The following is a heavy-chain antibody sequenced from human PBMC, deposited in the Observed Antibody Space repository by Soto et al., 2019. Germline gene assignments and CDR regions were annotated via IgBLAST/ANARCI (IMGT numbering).Heavy chain of an antibody. D-gene: IGHD3-10*01. J-gene: IGHJ6*02. CDR2: INPNIGDT. Sequence: QVQLVQSGAEVKKPGASVKVSCKASGYTFTNYYMHWVRQAPGQGLEWMGVINPNIGDTYYAQKFQGKVPMTRDTASGPVHPELSSLRSEDTAMYYCARALIPYGSGSSRNGDYYYGMDVWGQGTTVTVSS. CDR3: ARALIPYGSGSSRNGDYYYGMDV. CDR1: GYTFTNYY. V-gene: IGHV1-46*01.